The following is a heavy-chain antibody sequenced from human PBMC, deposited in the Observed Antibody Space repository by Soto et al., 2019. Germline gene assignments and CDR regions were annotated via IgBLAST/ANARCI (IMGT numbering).Heavy chain of an antibody. CDR1: GGTFSSYA. V-gene: IGHV1-69*13. CDR3: ARDSGEGTSWYVY. Sequence: SVKVSCKASGGTFSSYAISWVRQAPGQGLEWMGGIIPRSATSNYAQKFQGRVTITADESTSTAYMELSRLRSDDTAVYYCARDSGEGTSWYVYWGQGTLVTVSS. D-gene: IGHD6-13*01. CDR2: IIPRSATS. J-gene: IGHJ4*02.